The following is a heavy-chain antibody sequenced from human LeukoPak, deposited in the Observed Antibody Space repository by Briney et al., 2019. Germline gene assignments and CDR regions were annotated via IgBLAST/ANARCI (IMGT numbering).Heavy chain of an antibody. D-gene: IGHD5-12*01. CDR3: ARYSGYDYALDY. CDR1: GYSISSGYY. V-gene: IGHV4-38-2*02. CDR2: IYHSGST. Sequence: SETLSLTCTVSGYSISSGYYWGWIRQPPGRGLEWIGSIYHSGSTYYNPSLKSRVTISVDTSKNQFSLKLSSVTAADTAVYYCARYSGYDYALDYWGQGTLVTVSS. J-gene: IGHJ4*02.